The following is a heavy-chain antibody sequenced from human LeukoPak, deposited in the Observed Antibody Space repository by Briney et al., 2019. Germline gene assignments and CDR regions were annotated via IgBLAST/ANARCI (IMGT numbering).Heavy chain of an antibody. CDR2: ISGSGGST. J-gene: IGHJ6*03. Sequence: PGGSLRLSCAASGFTFSSYAMSWVRQAPGKGLEWVSAISGSGGSTYYADSVKGRFTISRDNSKNTLYLQMNSLRAEDTAVYYCAKHGGDYFSYYYYYMDVWGKGTTVTVSS. CDR3: AKHGGDYFSYYYYYMDV. D-gene: IGHD4-17*01. V-gene: IGHV3-23*01. CDR1: GFTFSSYA.